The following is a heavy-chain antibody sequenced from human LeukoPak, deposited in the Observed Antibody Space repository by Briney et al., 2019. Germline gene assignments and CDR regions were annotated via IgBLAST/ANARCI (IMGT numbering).Heavy chain of an antibody. CDR1: GYTFTSYY. CDR3: ARLGYCPNGVCYGKHIWLDP. D-gene: IGHD2-8*01. Sequence: ASVKVSCKASGYTFTSYYMHWVRQAPGQGLEWMGWISGYNGYTNYAQNFQDRVAMTTDTSTNTAYMELRSLRSDDTAVYYCARLGYCPNGVCYGKHIWLDPWGQGTLVTVSP. CDR2: ISGYNGYT. J-gene: IGHJ5*02. V-gene: IGHV1-18*04.